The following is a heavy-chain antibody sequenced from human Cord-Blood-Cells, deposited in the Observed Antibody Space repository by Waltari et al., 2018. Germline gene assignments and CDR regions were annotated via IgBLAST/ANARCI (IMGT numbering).Heavy chain of an antibody. Sequence: QVQLQQWGAGLLKPSETLSLTCAVYGGSFSGYYWSWIRQPPGKGLEWLGEINHSGSTNYNPSLKSRVTISVDTSKNQFSLKLSSVTAADTAVYYCARGGACSSTSCYNWFDPWGQGTLVTVSS. D-gene: IGHD2-2*01. J-gene: IGHJ5*02. CDR2: INHSGST. CDR3: ARGGACSSTSCYNWFDP. CDR1: GGSFSGYY. V-gene: IGHV4-34*01.